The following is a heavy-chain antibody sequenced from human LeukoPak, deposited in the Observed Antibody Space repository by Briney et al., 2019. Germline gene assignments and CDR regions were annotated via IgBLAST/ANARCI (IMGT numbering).Heavy chain of an antibody. CDR2: ISGSGDNT. CDR3: ARDREPGTSASRFDY. J-gene: IGHJ4*02. Sequence: GGSLRLSCAASGFTFSSYAMSWVRQAPGKGLEWVSAISGSGDNTYYADSVKGRFTISRDNSKNTLYLQMNSLRAEDTAVYYCARDREPGTSASRFDYWGQGTLVTVSS. CDR1: GFTFSSYA. D-gene: IGHD2-8*02. V-gene: IGHV3-23*01.